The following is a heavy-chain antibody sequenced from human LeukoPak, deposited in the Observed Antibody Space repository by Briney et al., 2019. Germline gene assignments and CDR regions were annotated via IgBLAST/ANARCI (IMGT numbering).Heavy chain of an antibody. D-gene: IGHD2-2*02. CDR2: IGAYNGNT. CDR3: ARGARYCSSTSCYTGRGLNWFDP. Sequence: ASVKVSRKASGYTFTSYGISWVRQAPGQGLEWMGWIGAYNGNTNYAQKLQGRVTMTTDTSTSTAYMELRSLRSDDTAVYYCARGARYCSSTSCYTGRGLNWFDPWGQGTLVTVSS. V-gene: IGHV1-18*01. CDR1: GYTFTSYG. J-gene: IGHJ5*02.